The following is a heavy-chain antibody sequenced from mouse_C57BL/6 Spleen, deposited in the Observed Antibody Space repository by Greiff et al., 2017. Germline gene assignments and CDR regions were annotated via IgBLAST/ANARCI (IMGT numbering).Heavy chain of an antibody. V-gene: IGHV1-82*01. J-gene: IGHJ3*01. Sequence: VQLQQSGPELVKPGASVKISCKASGYAFSSSWMNWVKQRPGKGLEWIGRIYPGDGDPNYNGKFKGKATLAADKSSSTAYMQLSSLTSEDSAVYFCAVETAQATFAYWGQGTLVTVSA. CDR3: AVETAQATFAY. CDR1: GYAFSSSW. CDR2: IYPGDGDP. D-gene: IGHD3-2*02.